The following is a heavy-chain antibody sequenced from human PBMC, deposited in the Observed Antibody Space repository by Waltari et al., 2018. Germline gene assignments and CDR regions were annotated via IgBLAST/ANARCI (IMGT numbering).Heavy chain of an antibody. J-gene: IGHJ5*02. CDR1: GGSISGFY. D-gene: IGHD2-21*02. CDR3: ARGGGGDWEWFDP. V-gene: IGHV4-59*01. CDR2: IYYTGST. Sequence: QVQLQESGPRLLKPSETRSPICTVPGGSISGFYWSWVRQPPGKGLDWIGYIYYTGSTNFNPSLKSRVTMSVDTSKNQFSLKLSSVTAADTAFYYCARGGGGDWEWFDPWGQGTLVTVSS.